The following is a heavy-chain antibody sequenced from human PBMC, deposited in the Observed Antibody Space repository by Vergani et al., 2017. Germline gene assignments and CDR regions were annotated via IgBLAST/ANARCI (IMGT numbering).Heavy chain of an antibody. J-gene: IGHJ6*03. D-gene: IGHD3-16*01. V-gene: IGHV4-31*03. Sequence: QVQLQESGPGLVKPSQTLSLTCTVSGGSISSGGYYWSWIRQHPGKGLEWIGYIYYSGSTYYNPSLKSRVTISVDTSQNQFSLKLSSVTAADTAVYYCASDVPLGKYPPAHYYYMDVWGKGTTVTVSS. CDR2: IYYSGST. CDR1: GGSISSGGYY. CDR3: ASDVPLGKYPPAHYYYMDV.